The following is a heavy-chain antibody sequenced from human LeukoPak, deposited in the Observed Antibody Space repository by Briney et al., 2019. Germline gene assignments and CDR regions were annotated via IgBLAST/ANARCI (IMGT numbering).Heavy chain of an antibody. CDR1: GVTFSRHV. J-gene: IGHJ4*02. V-gene: IGHV3-30*02. CDR3: AKGYSGYDWSLVDY. D-gene: IGHD5-12*01. CDR2: IPSDGSNN. Sequence: GGSLRLSCAASGVTFSRHVMHWVRQAPGKGLEWVAFIPSDGSNNYYADSVKGRFTISRDNSKNTLYLQMNSLRAEDTAVYYCAKGYSGYDWSLVDYWGQGTLVTVSS.